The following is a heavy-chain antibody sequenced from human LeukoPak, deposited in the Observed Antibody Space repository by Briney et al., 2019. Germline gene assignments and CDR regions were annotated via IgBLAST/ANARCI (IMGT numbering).Heavy chain of an antibody. D-gene: IGHD2/OR15-2a*01. CDR1: GFTFSSYG. Sequence: GRSLRLSCAASGFTFSSYGMHWVRQAPGKGLEWVAVISYDGSGQDYADSVKGRFTISRDNSKNTLYLQMNSLTVEDTAVYYCAKAADQYYYSYFYYMDVWGKGTTVTVSS. J-gene: IGHJ6*03. V-gene: IGHV3-30*18. CDR3: AKAADQYYYSYFYYMDV. CDR2: ISYDGSGQ.